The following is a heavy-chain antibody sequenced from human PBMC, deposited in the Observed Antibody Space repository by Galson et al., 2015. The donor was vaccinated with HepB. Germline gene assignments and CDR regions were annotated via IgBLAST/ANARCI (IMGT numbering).Heavy chain of an antibody. V-gene: IGHV3-30-3*01. CDR1: GFAFSRYS. CDR2: ISHDGGNK. Sequence: SLRLSCAAFGFAFSRYSMHWVRQAPGRGLEWVALISHDGGNKYYADSFKGRVTISRDNVNNTVYLQMNSLRAEDTAVYYCAKDFILIGFDIWGQGSLVIVSS. CDR3: AKDFILIGFDI. J-gene: IGHJ3*02.